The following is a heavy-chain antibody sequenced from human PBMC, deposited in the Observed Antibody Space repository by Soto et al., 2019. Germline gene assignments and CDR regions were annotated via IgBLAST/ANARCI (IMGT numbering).Heavy chain of an antibody. CDR1: GYTFTGYY. Sequence: ASVKVSCKASGYTFTGYYMHWVRQAPGQGLEWMGWINPNSGGTNYAQKFQGWVTMARDTSISTAYMELSRLRSDDTAVYYCARDRVIEYYDSSVYSYGMDVWGQGTTVTVSS. J-gene: IGHJ6*02. D-gene: IGHD3-22*01. CDR2: INPNSGGT. V-gene: IGHV1-2*04. CDR3: ARDRVIEYYDSSVYSYGMDV.